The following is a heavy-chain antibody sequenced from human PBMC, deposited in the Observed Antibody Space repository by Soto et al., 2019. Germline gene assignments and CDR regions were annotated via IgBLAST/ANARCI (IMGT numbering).Heavy chain of an antibody. CDR2: INHSGST. D-gene: IGHD4-17*01. Sequence: SETLSLTCAVYGGSFSGYYWSWIRQPPGKGLEWIGEINHSGSTNYNPSLKSRVTISVDTSKNQFSLKLSSVTAADTAVYYCARRYGDYFDYWGQGTLVTVSS. CDR3: ARRYGDYFDY. CDR1: GGSFSGYY. J-gene: IGHJ4*02. V-gene: IGHV4-34*01.